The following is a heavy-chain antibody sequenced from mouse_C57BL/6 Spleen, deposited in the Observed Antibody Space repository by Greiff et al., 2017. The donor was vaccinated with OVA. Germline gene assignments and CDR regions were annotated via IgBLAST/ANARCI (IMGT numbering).Heavy chain of an antibody. CDR1: GYAFSSSW. J-gene: IGHJ2*01. Sequence: QVQLQQSGPELVKPGASVKISCKASGYAFSSSWMNWVMQRPGKGLEWIGRIYPGDGDTNYNGKFKGKATLTADKSSSTAYMQLSSLTSEDSAVYFCALFYYYGSSPFDYWGQGTTLTVSS. CDR2: IYPGDGDT. V-gene: IGHV1-82*01. D-gene: IGHD1-1*01. CDR3: ALFYYYGSSPFDY.